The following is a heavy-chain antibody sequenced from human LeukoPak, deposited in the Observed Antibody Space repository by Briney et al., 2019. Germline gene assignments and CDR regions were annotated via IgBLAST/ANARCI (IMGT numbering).Heavy chain of an antibody. V-gene: IGHV3-53*01. D-gene: IGHD2-2*01. CDR3: AREGRPYCSSISCYGGFDP. Sequence: QSGGSLRLSCTVSGFTVSSNSMSWVRQAPGKGLEWVSFIFSSTHYSDSVKGRFTISRDNSKNTLYLQMNSLRAEDTAVYYCAREGRPYCSSISCYGGFDPWGQGTLVTVSS. J-gene: IGHJ5*02. CDR1: GFTVSSNS. CDR2: IFSST.